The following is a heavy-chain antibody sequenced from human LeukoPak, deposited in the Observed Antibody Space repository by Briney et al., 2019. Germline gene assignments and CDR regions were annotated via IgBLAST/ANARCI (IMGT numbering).Heavy chain of an antibody. CDR1: GYTFTSYG. D-gene: IGHD3-10*01. V-gene: IGHV1-18*01. J-gene: IGHJ5*02. Sequence: GASVKVSCKASGYTFTSYGISWVRQAPGQGLEWMGWISAYNGNTNYAQKLQGRVTMTTDTSTSTAYMELRSLRSEDTAVYYCATAPPPMVRGVIINRNWFDPWGQGTLVTVSS. CDR3: ATAPPPMVRGVIINRNWFDP. CDR2: ISAYNGNT.